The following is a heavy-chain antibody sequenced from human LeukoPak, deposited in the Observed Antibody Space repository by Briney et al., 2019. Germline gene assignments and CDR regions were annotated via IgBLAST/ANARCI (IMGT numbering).Heavy chain of an antibody. CDR2: INPNSGGT. V-gene: IGHV1-2*02. J-gene: IGHJ4*02. CDR3: ARARNYYDSSGSFDY. CDR1: RYTFTGYY. Sequence: ASVKVSCKASRYTFTGYYMHGVRQAPGQGLEGMGWINPNSGGTNYAQKFQGRVTMTRDTSISTAYMELSRLRSDDTAVYYCARARNYYDSSGSFDYWGQGTLVTVSS. D-gene: IGHD3-22*01.